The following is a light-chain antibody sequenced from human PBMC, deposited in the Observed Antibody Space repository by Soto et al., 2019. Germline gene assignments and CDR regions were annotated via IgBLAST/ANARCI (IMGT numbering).Light chain of an antibody. J-gene: IGKJ1*01. CDR2: GAS. V-gene: IGKV3-20*01. CDR3: QHYGSSPWT. CDR1: QSVSSSY. Sequence: EIVLTQSPGTLSLSPGARATLSCRASQSVSSSYLALYQQKPGQAPRPLIYGASSRAIGIPDRFRGSGSGTDCTLTISRLEPEDVAVYYCQHYGSSPWTFGQGTKVEIK.